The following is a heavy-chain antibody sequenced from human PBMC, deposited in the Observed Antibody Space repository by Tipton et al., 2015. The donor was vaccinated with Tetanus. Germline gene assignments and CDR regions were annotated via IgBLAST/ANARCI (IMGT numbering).Heavy chain of an antibody. CDR1: GFNFSNYW. V-gene: IGHV3-74*03. CDR2: INNDGNRT. D-gene: IGHD6-19*01. Sequence: SLRLSCAASGFNFSNYWMHWVRQAPGKGLMWVSRINNDGNRTTYAASVKGRFTISRNNAENTVYLQMNSLRAEDTAVYYCARAHVVAGKGGFAPWGQGTLVTVSS. J-gene: IGHJ5*02. CDR3: ARAHVVAGKGGFAP.